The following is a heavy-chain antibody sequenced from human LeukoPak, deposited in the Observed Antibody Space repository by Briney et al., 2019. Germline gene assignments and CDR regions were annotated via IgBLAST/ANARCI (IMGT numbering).Heavy chain of an antibody. D-gene: IGHD2-2*01. V-gene: IGHV3-33*06. CDR3: AKDLYCSSTSCLHYGMDV. CDR2: IWYGGIRK. CDR1: GFTFSSYA. J-gene: IGHJ6*02. Sequence: GGSLRLSCAASGFTFSSYAMHWVRQAPGKGLEWVALIWYGGIRKQYAASVKGRFTISRDNSKNTVHLQMNSLRGEDTAVYYCAKDLYCSSTSCLHYGMDVWGQGTTVTVSS.